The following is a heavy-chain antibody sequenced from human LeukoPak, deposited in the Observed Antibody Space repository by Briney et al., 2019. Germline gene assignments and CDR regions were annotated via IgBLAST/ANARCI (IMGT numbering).Heavy chain of an antibody. CDR3: ARFTPYYGSGSYYKGPFDY. CDR1: GFTFSSYW. J-gene: IGHJ4*02. Sequence: QSGGSLRLSCAASGFTFSSYWMSWVRQAPGKGLEWVANIKQDGSEKYYVDSVKGRFTISRDDAKNSLYLQMNSLRAEDTAVYYCARFTPYYGSGSYYKGPFDYWGQGTLVTVSS. CDR2: IKQDGSEK. V-gene: IGHV3-7*01. D-gene: IGHD3-10*01.